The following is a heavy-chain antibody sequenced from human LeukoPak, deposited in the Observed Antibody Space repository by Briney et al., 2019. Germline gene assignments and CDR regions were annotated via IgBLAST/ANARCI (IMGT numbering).Heavy chain of an antibody. J-gene: IGHJ4*02. CDR2: IFYSGST. Sequence: SETLSLTCTVSGGSIRSDGYYWSWIRQHPGKGLEWIGYIFYSGSTYYNPSLKSRVTISVDTSKNQFSLKLSSASAADTAVYYCARDSARNYVDYWGQGTLVTVSS. CDR1: GGSIRSDGYY. CDR3: ARDSARNYVDY. V-gene: IGHV4-31*03.